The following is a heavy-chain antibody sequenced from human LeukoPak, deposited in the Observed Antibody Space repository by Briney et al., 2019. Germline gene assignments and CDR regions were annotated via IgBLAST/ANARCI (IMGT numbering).Heavy chain of an antibody. Sequence: SETLSLTCAVYGGSFSGHYWGWIRQPPGKGLEWIGSIYYSGSTYYNPSLKSRVTISVDTSKNQFSLKLSSVTAADTAVYYCARSYSSGWYLTIFDYWGQGTLVTVSS. D-gene: IGHD6-19*01. V-gene: IGHV4-39*01. CDR1: GGSFSGHY. CDR3: ARSYSSGWYLTIFDY. CDR2: IYYSGST. J-gene: IGHJ4*02.